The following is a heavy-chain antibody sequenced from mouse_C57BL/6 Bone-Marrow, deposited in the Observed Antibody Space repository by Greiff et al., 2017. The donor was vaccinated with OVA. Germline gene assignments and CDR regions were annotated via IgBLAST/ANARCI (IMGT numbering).Heavy chain of an antibody. J-gene: IGHJ1*03. CDR1: GFTFSSYT. D-gene: IGHD1-1*01. V-gene: IGHV5-9*01. CDR2: ISGGGGNT. CDR3: ASPHYYGSSYWYFDV. Sequence: EVHLVESGGGLVKPGGSLKLSCAASGFTFSSYTMSWVRQTPEKRLEWVATISGGGGNTYYPDSVKGRFTISRDNAKNTLYLQMSSLRSEDTALYYCASPHYYGSSYWYFDVWGTGTTVTVSS.